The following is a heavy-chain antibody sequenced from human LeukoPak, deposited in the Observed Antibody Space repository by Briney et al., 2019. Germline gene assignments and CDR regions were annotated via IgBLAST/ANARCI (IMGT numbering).Heavy chain of an antibody. CDR3: ARYYSNYRYFDY. V-gene: IGHV4-38-2*01. D-gene: IGHD4-11*01. Sequence: SETLSLTCAVSGYSISSGYYWGWIRQPPGKGLEWIGSIYHSGSTYYNPSLKSRVTISVDTSKNQFSLKLSSVTAADTAVYYCARYYSNYRYFDYWGQGILVTVSS. CDR2: IYHSGST. J-gene: IGHJ4*02. CDR1: GYSISSGYY.